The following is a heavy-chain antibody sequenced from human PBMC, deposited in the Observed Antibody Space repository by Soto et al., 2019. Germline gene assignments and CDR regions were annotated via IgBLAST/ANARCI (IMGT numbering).Heavy chain of an antibody. D-gene: IGHD6-6*01. CDR1: GGTINTYR. V-gene: IGHV1-69*02. J-gene: IGHJ3*02. CDR2: IIPMLGVR. Sequence: QVQLVQSGAEVKKPGSSVKVSCKDSGGTINTYRMFWVRQAPGQGLEWMGRIIPMLGVRNYAQRFQDRVTITADKSTATVHMELSSLRSEDTALYYCTIGSSSGEVFDIWGQGTMVTVSS. CDR3: TIGSSSGEVFDI.